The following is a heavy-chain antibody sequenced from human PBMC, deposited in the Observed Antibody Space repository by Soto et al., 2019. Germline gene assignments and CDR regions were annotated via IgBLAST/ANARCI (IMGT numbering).Heavy chain of an antibody. CDR1: GYTFTSYD. D-gene: IGHD6-13*01. CDR2: MNPNSGNT. J-gene: IGHJ5*02. Sequence: ASVKVSCKASGYTFTSYDINWVRQATGQGLEWMGWMNPNSGNTGYAQKFQGRVTMTRNTSISTAYMELSSLRSEDTAVYYCARGLGSSWYRYNWFDPWGQGTLVTVSS. CDR3: ARGLGSSWYRYNWFDP. V-gene: IGHV1-8*01.